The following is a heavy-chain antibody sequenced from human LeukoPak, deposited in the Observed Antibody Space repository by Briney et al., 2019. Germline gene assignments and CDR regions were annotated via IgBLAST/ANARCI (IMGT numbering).Heavy chain of an antibody. Sequence: PSETLSLTCTVSGGSISSSSYYWGWIRQPPGKGLEWIGSIYYSGDTYYNPSLKSRVTISVDTSKNQFSLKLSSVTAADTAVYYCARRRAEGGSNGHYNWFDPWGQGILVTVSS. D-gene: IGHD6-13*01. CDR1: GGSISSSSYY. J-gene: IGHJ5*02. CDR2: IYYSGDT. CDR3: ARRRAEGGSNGHYNWFDP. V-gene: IGHV4-39*01.